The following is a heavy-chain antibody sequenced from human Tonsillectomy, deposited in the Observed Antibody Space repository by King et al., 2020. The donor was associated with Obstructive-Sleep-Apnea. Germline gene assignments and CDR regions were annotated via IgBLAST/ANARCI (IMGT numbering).Heavy chain of an antibody. CDR1: GYTISNYC. CDR2: ILYDGSNT. D-gene: IGHD3-10*01. V-gene: IGHV3-30*03. J-gene: IGHJ4*02. CDR3: ARPDGSGSHPPYYDY. Sequence: VQLVESGGGVVQPGRSLRLSCAASGYTISNYCMHWVRQAPGKGLEGVAIILYDGSNTYYAHSVKGRFTIARDTSKNTLYLQMNSLRSEDTAVSYCARPDGSGSHPPYYDYWGQGTLVTVSS.